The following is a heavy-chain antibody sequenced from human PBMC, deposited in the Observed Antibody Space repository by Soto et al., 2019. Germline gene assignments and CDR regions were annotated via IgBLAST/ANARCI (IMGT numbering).Heavy chain of an antibody. J-gene: IGHJ5*02. D-gene: IGHD6-19*01. V-gene: IGHV3-30*18. CDR3: AKDRYSSGLLPPFDP. Sequence: PGGSLRLSCAASGFTFSSYGMHWVRQAPGKGLEWVAVISYDGSNKYYADSVKGRFTISRDNSKNTLYLQMNSLRAEDTAVYYCAKDRYSSGLLPPFDPWGQGTLVTVSS. CDR1: GFTFSSYG. CDR2: ISYDGSNK.